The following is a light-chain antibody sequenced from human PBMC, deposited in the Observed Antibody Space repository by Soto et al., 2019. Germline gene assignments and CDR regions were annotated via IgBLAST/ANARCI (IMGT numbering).Light chain of an antibody. CDR1: QTVRNNY. V-gene: IGKV3-20*01. CDR3: QHYGRSPT. Sequence: VLTQSPGTLSLSTGERATLSCRASQTVRNNYLAWYQQKPGQAPRLLIYDASSRATGIPDRFSGGGSGTDFTLTINRLEPEDSAVYYCQHYGRSPTFGPGTKVDIK. CDR2: DAS. J-gene: IGKJ1*01.